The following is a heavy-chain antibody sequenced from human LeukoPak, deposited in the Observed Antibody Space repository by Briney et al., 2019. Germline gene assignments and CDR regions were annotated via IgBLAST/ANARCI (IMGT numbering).Heavy chain of an antibody. V-gene: IGHV3-21*01. J-gene: IGHJ6*03. CDR2: ISSSSSYI. Sequence: GGSLRLSCAASGFTFSNYWMGWVRQAPGKGLEWVSSISSSSSYIYYADSVKGRFTISRDNAKNSLYLQMNSLRAEDTAVYYCARVGYYDSSGYSQDYYYYYMDVWGKGTTVTVSS. CDR1: GFTFSNYW. CDR3: ARVGYYDSSGYSQDYYYYYMDV. D-gene: IGHD3-22*01.